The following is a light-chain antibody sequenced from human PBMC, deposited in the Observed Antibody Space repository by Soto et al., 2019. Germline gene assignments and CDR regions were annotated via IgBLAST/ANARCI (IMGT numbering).Light chain of an antibody. CDR1: SGSIANNF. CDR2: EDN. J-gene: IGLJ2*01. V-gene: IGLV6-57*02. Sequence: NFMLTQPHSVSASPGKTVTISCTGSSGSIANNFVQWYQQRPGSAPTIVIYEDNQRPSGVPDRFSGSIDSSSNSASLTISGLKTEDEADYYCQSYDSSTVVFGGGTKVTVL. CDR3: QSYDSSTVV.